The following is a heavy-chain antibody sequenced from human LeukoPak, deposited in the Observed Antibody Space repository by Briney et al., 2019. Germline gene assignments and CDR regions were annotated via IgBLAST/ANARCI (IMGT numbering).Heavy chain of an antibody. CDR1: GGSISSGDYY. J-gene: IGHJ4*02. Sequence: PSETLSLTCTVSGGSISSGDYYWSWIRQPTGKGLEWIGYIYYSGSTYYNPSLNSRVTRSVDTSKNQFSLKLSSVTAADTAVYYCAREGTARPLDYWGQGTLVTVSS. CDR2: IYYSGST. CDR3: AREGTARPLDY. D-gene: IGHD6-6*01. V-gene: IGHV4-30-4*08.